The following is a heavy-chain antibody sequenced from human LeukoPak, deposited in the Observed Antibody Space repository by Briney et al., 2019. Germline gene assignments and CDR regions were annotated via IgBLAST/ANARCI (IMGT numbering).Heavy chain of an antibody. D-gene: IGHD3-3*01. J-gene: IGHJ4*02. CDR3: ARSPVLRFLEWPYFDY. Sequence: PSDTLSLTYTVCGGSIRSYYWSWIRQPPGKGLECIGYIYYRGSTNYNPSLTSRVTISVETSKNQFSLKLSSVTAADTAVYYCARSPVLRFLEWPYFDYWGQGTLVTVSS. V-gene: IGHV4-59*07. CDR2: IYYRGST. CDR1: GGSIRSYY.